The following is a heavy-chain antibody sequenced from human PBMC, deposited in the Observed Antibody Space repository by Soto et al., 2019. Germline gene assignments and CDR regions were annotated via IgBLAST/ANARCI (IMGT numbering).Heavy chain of an antibody. CDR3: ARTVRIYDYVWGSYRSNSDFDY. J-gene: IGHJ4*02. CDR2: IDWDDDK. V-gene: IGHV2-70*01. CDR1: GFSLSTSGMC. D-gene: IGHD3-16*02. Sequence: SGPTLVNPTQTLTLTCTFSGFSLSTSGMCVSWIRQPPGKALEWLALIDWDDDKYYSTSLKTRLTISKDTSKNQVVLTMTNMDPVDAATYYCARTVRIYDYVWGSYRSNSDFDYWGQGTLVTVS.